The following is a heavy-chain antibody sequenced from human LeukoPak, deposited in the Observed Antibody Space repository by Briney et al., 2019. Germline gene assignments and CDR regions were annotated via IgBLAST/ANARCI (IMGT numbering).Heavy chain of an antibody. CDR3: ARGVFNAFDI. Sequence: GGSLRLSCAASGFTFSSYSMNWVRQAPGKGLEWVSSISSSSSYIYYADSVKGRFTISRDNAENSLYLQMNSLRAEDTAVYYCARGVFNAFDIWGQGTMVTVSS. CDR2: ISSSSSYI. CDR1: GFTFSSYS. D-gene: IGHD3-10*02. J-gene: IGHJ3*02. V-gene: IGHV3-21*01.